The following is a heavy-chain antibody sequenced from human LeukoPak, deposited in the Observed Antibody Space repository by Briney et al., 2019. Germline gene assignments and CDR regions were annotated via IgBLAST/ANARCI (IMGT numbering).Heavy chain of an antibody. CDR3: AKGPRITMIVAPAPFGY. Sequence: GGSLRLSCAASGFTFSSYSMSWVRQAPGKGLEWVGRIKSKTDGGTTDYAAPVKGRFTISRDDSKNTLYLQMNSLKTEDTAVYYCAKGPRITMIVAPAPFGYWGQGTLVTVSS. V-gene: IGHV3-15*01. D-gene: IGHD3-22*01. CDR2: IKSKTDGGTT. J-gene: IGHJ4*02. CDR1: GFTFSSYS.